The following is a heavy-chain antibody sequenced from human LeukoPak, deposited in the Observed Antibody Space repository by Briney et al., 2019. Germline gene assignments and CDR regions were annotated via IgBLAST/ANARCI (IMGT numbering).Heavy chain of an antibody. V-gene: IGHV3-66*01. CDR1: RFALSSNY. J-gene: IGHJ4*02. D-gene: IGHD6-19*01. Sequence: GGSLRLSCAASRFALSSNYMSWVRQAPGKGRDWVSVISTGGSTYYSASVKGRFTISRDNSKNTLYLQMNTLGAEDTAVYYCARGLYSSGWYFDYWGQGTLVTVSS. CDR2: ISTGGST. CDR3: ARGLYSSGWYFDY.